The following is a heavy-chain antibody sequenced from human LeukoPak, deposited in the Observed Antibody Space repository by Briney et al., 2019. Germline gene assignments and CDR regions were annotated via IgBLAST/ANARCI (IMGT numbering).Heavy chain of an antibody. Sequence: GGSLRLSCAASGFTFSSYAMSWVRQARGKGLEWVSAISGSGGSTYYADSVKGRFTISRDNSKNTLYLQMNSLRAEDTAVYYCAKVLLSGWYYFDYWGQGTLVTVSS. CDR1: GFTFSSYA. D-gene: IGHD6-19*01. J-gene: IGHJ4*02. V-gene: IGHV3-23*01. CDR3: AKVLLSGWYYFDY. CDR2: ISGSGGST.